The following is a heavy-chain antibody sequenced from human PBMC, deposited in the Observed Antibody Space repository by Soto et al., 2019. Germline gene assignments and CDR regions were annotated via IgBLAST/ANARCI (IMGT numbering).Heavy chain of an antibody. Sequence: ASVKVSCKASGGTFSSYAISWVRQAPGQGLEWMGGIIPIFGTANYAQKFQGRVTITADESTSTAYMELSSLRSEDTAVYYCARGVYGSGIFDYWGQGTLVTSPQ. CDR1: GGTFSSYA. D-gene: IGHD3-10*01. CDR3: ARGVYGSGIFDY. V-gene: IGHV1-69*13. J-gene: IGHJ4*02. CDR2: IIPIFGTA.